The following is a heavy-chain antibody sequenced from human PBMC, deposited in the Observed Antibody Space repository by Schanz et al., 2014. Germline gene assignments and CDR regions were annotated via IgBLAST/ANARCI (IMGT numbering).Heavy chain of an antibody. Sequence: EVQLLESGGGLVQPGGSLRLSCAGSGFTFRSYSMNWVRQAPGKGLEWVSHISGSSIHKNYADSVKGRFSISRDNGETSVYLQINSLRVEDTAVYYCARFLARYQYYGVDVWGQGTTVIVSS. V-gene: IGHV3-48*04. CDR1: GFTFRSYS. CDR2: ISGSSIHK. D-gene: IGHD3-3*01. J-gene: IGHJ6*02. CDR3: ARFLARYQYYGVDV.